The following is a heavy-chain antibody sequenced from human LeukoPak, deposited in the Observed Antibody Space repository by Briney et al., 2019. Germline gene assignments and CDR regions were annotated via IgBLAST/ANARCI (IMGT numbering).Heavy chain of an antibody. CDR3: ATGAVPGGLGDYFDY. J-gene: IGHJ4*02. V-gene: IGHV4-4*07. CDR2: IYTSGST. CDR1: GGSISSYY. D-gene: IGHD4-23*01. Sequence: SETLSLTCTVSGGSISSYYWSWIRQPAGKGLEWIGRIYTSGSTNYNPSLKSRVTMSVDTSKNQFSLKLSSVTAADTAVYYCATGAVPGGLGDYFDYWGQGTLVTVSS.